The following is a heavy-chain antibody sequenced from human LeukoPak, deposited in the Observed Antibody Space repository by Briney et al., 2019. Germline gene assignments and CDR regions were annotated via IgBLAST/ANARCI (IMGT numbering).Heavy chain of an antibody. D-gene: IGHD4-17*01. V-gene: IGHV4-31*03. J-gene: IGHJ5*02. Sequence: PSETLSLTCTVSGGSISSGGYYWSWIRQHPGKGLEWIGYIYHSGSTYYNPSLKSRVTISVDTSKNQFSLKLSSVTAADTAVYYCARESTGGDYVRWFDPWGQGTLVTVSS. CDR2: IYHSGST. CDR1: GGSISSGGYY. CDR3: ARESTGGDYVRWFDP.